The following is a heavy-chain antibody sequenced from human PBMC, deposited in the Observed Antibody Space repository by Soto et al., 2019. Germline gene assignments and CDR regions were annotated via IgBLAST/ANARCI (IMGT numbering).Heavy chain of an antibody. V-gene: IGHV4-59*08. CDR1: GGSISSYY. Sequence: QVQLQESGPGLVKPSETLSLTCTVSGGSISSYYWSWIRQPPGKGLEWIGYIYYTGSTNYNPSLTSPVNRAVDTSRSQFSLELSSVTAAATAVYYCASRGVGAAERDAFDIWGHGTMVAVSS. CDR3: ASRGVGAAERDAFDI. J-gene: IGHJ3*02. CDR2: IYYTGST. D-gene: IGHD2-15*01.